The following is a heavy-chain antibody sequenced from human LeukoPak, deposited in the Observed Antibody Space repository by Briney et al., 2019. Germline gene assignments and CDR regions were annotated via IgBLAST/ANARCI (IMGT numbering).Heavy chain of an antibody. D-gene: IGHD3-3*01. Sequence: ASVKVSCKASGYTFTSYDINWVRQATGQGLEWMGWMNPNSGNTGYAQKFQGRVTITRNTSISTAYMELNSLRSEDTAVYYCARWIYEAYYDFWSGYGTGLGGSRHYYYMDVWGKGTTVTVSS. CDR2: MNPNSGNT. CDR1: GYTFTSYD. CDR3: ARWIYEAYYDFWSGYGTGLGGSRHYYYMDV. V-gene: IGHV1-8*03. J-gene: IGHJ6*03.